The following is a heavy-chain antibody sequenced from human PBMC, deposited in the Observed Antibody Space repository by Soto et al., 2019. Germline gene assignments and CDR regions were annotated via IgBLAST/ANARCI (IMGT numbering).Heavy chain of an antibody. CDR1: GGSISSYY. CDR3: ARHNTIFGGDYYYYYYMDV. D-gene: IGHD3-3*01. CDR2: IYYSGST. V-gene: IGHV4-59*08. Sequence: SETLSLTCTVSGGSISSYYWSWIRQPPGKGLEWIGYIYYSGSTNYNPSLKSRVTISVDTSKNQFSLKLSSVTAADTAVYYCARHNTIFGGDYYYYYYMDVWGKGTTVTVSS. J-gene: IGHJ6*03.